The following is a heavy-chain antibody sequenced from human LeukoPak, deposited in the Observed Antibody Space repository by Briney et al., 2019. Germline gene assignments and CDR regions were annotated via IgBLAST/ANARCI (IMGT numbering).Heavy chain of an antibody. Sequence: SETLSLTCTVSGGSISSRSYYWSWIRQPPGKGLEWIGYIYYSGSTNYNPSLKSRVTISVDTSKNQFSLKLSSVTAADTAVYYCARQHSRVRRYFDLWGRGTLVTVSS. J-gene: IGHJ2*01. D-gene: IGHD2-21*01. CDR3: ARQHSRVRRYFDL. V-gene: IGHV4-61*05. CDR1: GGSISSRSYY. CDR2: IYYSGST.